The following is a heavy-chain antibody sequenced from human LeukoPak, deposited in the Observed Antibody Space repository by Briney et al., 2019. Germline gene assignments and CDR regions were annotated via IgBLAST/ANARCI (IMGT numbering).Heavy chain of an antibody. J-gene: IGHJ4*02. CDR2: IIPIFGTA. CDR1: GGTFSSYA. CDR3: ARGGHYGDYSFDY. V-gene: IGHV1-69*06. D-gene: IGHD4-17*01. Sequence: SVKVTCKASGGTFSSYAISWVRQAPGQGLEWMGGIIPIFGTANYAQKFQGRVTITADKSTSTAYMELSSLRSEDTAVYYCARGGHYGDYSFDYWGQGTLVTVSS.